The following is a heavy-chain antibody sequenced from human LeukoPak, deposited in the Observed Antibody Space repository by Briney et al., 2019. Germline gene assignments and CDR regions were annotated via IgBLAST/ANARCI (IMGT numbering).Heavy chain of an antibody. D-gene: IGHD6-6*01. CDR2: INSDGSST. V-gene: IGHV3-74*01. J-gene: IGHJ4*02. Sequence: QPGGSPRLSCAASGFTFSSYWMHWVRQAPGKGLVWVSRINSDGSSTSYADSVKGRFTISRDNAKNTLYLQMNSLRAEDTAVYYCARDSSSREYYFDYWGQGTLVTVSS. CDR3: ARDSSSREYYFDY. CDR1: GFTFSSYW.